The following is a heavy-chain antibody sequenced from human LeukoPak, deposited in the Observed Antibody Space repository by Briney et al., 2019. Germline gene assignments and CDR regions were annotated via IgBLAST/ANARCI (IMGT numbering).Heavy chain of an antibody. Sequence: ASVKVSCKASGYTFTSYAMNWVRQAPGQGLEWMGWINTNTGNPTYAQGFTGRFVFSLDTPVSTAYLQISSLKAEDTAVYYCARDPGPTNYYYYGMDVWGQGTTVTVSS. CDR1: GYTFTSYA. V-gene: IGHV7-4-1*02. CDR3: ARDPGPTNYYYYGMDV. CDR2: INTNTGNP. D-gene: IGHD1-1*01. J-gene: IGHJ6*02.